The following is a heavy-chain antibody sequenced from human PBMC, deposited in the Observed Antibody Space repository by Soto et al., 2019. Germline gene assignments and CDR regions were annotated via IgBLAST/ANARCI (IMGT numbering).Heavy chain of an antibody. CDR3: ARGPVNDYVWGSYRRGYDY. CDR2: INHSGST. CDR1: GGSFSGYY. Sequence: QVQLQQWDAGLLKPSETLSLTCAVYGGSFSGYYWSWIRQPPGKGLERIGEINHSGSTNYNPSLKSRVTISVDTSKNQFSLKLSSVTAADTAVYYCARGPVNDYVWGSYRRGYDYLGQGTLVTVSS. J-gene: IGHJ4*02. D-gene: IGHD3-16*02. V-gene: IGHV4-34*01.